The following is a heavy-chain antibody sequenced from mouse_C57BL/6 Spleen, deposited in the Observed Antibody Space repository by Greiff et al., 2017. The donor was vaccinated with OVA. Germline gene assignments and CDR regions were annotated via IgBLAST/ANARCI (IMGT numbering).Heavy chain of an antibody. D-gene: IGHD1-1*01. J-gene: IGHJ4*01. CDR2: IYPSDSET. Sequence: QVQLQQPGAELVRPGSSVKLSCKASGYTFTSYWMDWVKQRPGQGLEWIGNIYPSDSETHYNQKFKDKATLTVDKSSSTAYMQLSSLTSEDSAVYYCARLITTVEADSWGQGTSVTVSS. CDR3: ARLITTVEADS. V-gene: IGHV1-61*01. CDR1: GYTFTSYW.